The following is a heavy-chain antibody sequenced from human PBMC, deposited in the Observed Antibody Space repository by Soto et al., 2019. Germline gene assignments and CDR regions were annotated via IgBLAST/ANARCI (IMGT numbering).Heavy chain of an antibody. J-gene: IGHJ5*02. Sequence: QVQLVQSGAEVKKPGSSVKVSCKASGGTFSSYTISWVRQAPGQGLEWMGRIIPILGIANYAQKFQGRVTXTXDXXTSTAYMELSSLRSEDTAVYYCARDDYGDYHWFDPWGQGTLVTVSS. CDR1: GGTFSSYT. V-gene: IGHV1-69*08. D-gene: IGHD4-17*01. CDR2: IIPILGIA. CDR3: ARDDYGDYHWFDP.